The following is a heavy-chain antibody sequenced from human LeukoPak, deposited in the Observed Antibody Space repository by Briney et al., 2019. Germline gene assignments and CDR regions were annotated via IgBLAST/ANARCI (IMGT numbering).Heavy chain of an antibody. J-gene: IGHJ4*02. D-gene: IGHD3-3*01. Sequence: PGGSLRLSCAASGFTFSSYSMNWVRQAPGKGLEWISYIRSSSRTIYYADSVKGRFTISRDNAKNSLFLQMNSLRAEDTAVYYCARDFRFLEDYWGQGTLVTVSS. CDR3: ARDFRFLEDY. CDR2: IRSSSRTI. CDR1: GFTFSSYS. V-gene: IGHV3-48*01.